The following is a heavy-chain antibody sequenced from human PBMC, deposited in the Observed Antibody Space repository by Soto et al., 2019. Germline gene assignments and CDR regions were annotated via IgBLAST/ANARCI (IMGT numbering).Heavy chain of an antibody. D-gene: IGHD5-12*01. Sequence: GASVKVSCKASGGTFSSYAISWVRQAPGQGLEWMGGIIPIFGTANYAQKFQGRVTITADESTSTAYMELSSLRSEGTAVYYCARDQGWLQSRGGMDVWGQGTTVTVSS. J-gene: IGHJ6*02. CDR3: ARDQGWLQSRGGMDV. CDR2: IIPIFGTA. V-gene: IGHV1-69*13. CDR1: GGTFSSYA.